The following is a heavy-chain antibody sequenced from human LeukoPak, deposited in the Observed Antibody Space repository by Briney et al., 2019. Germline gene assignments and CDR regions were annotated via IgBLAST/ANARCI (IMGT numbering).Heavy chain of an antibody. CDR1: GGTFSSYA. CDR2: IIPIFGTA. Sequence: SVKVSCKAPGGTFSSYAISWVRQAPGQGLEWMGGIIPIFGTANYAQKFQGRVTITADESTSTAYMELSSLRSEDTAVYYCARSHNPYCSGGSCYWFDPWGQGTLVTVSS. J-gene: IGHJ5*02. D-gene: IGHD2-15*01. CDR3: ARSHNPYCSGGSCYWFDP. V-gene: IGHV1-69*13.